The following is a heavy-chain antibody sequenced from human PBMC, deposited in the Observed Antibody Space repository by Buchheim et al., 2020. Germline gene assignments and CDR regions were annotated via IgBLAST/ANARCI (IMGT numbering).Heavy chain of an antibody. CDR3: ARAYYDFWSGYSQYYFDY. CDR1: GGSISSYY. D-gene: IGHD3-3*01. V-gene: IGHV4-59*01. CDR2: IYYSGST. J-gene: IGHJ4*02. Sequence: QVQLQESGPGLVKPSETLSLTCTVSGGSISSYYWSWIRQPPGKGLEWIGYIYYSGSTNYNPSLKSRVTISVDTSKNQFSLKLSSVTAADTAVYYCARAYYDFWSGYSQYYFDYWGQGTL.